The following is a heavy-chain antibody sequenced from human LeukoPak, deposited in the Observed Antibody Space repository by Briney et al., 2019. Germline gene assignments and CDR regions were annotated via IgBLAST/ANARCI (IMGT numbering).Heavy chain of an antibody. Sequence: TSETLSLTCTVSGGSVSSGTYYWTWIRQPPGKGLEWIAYISYNENTNYNPSLKSRLTISLDTSSNQFSLRLSSVTAADTAVYYCARDSGSGWYNWFDPWGQGTLVTVSS. J-gene: IGHJ5*02. V-gene: IGHV4-61*01. CDR1: GGSVSSGTYY. CDR2: ISYNENT. D-gene: IGHD6-19*01. CDR3: ARDSGSGWYNWFDP.